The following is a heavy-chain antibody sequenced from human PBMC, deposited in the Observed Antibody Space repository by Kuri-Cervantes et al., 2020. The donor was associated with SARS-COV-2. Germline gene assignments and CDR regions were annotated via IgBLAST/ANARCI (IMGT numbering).Heavy chain of an antibody. V-gene: IGHV3-30-3*01. CDR3: AREVVVPAAVIDY. J-gene: IGHJ4*02. Sequence: LSLTCAASGFTFSSYAMHWVRQAPGKGLEWVAVISYDGSNKYYADSVRGRFTISRDNSKNTLYLQMNSLRAEDTAVYYCAREVVVPAAVIDYWGQGTLVTVSS. CDR1: GFTFSSYA. CDR2: ISYDGSNK. D-gene: IGHD2-2*01.